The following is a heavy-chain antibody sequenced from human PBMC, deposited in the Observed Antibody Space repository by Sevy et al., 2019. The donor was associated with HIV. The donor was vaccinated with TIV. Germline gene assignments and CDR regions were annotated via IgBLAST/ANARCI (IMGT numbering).Heavy chain of an antibody. Sequence: ASVKVSCKVSGYTLIEFSMHWVRHAPGKGLEWMGGFDHEDGETIYAQRFQGRVTMTEDTSTDTAYMELSSLRSEDTALYYCATGLPGEYVDCSSCYSDYFAYWGQGTLVTVSS. CDR3: ATGLPGEYVDCSSCYSDYFAY. CDR2: FDHEDGET. J-gene: IGHJ4*02. D-gene: IGHD2-2*02. CDR1: GYTLIEFS. V-gene: IGHV1-24*01.